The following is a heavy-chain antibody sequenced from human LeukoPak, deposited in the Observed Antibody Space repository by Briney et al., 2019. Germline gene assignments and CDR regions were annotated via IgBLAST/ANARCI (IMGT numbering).Heavy chain of an antibody. CDR1: CGSISSYY. Sequence: SETLSLTCTVSCGSISSYYCSWIRQPAGKGLDCIERIYTSGSTHYNPSLKSRVTMSVDTSKNQFSLKLSSVTAADTAVYYCARELLVRGVHIRPRYFDLWGRGTLVTVSS. D-gene: IGHD3-10*01. J-gene: IGHJ2*01. V-gene: IGHV4-4*07. CDR2: IYTSGST. CDR3: ARELLVRGVHIRPRYFDL.